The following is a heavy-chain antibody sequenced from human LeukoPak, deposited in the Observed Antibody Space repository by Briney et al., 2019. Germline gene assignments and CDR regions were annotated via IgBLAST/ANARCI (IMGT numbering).Heavy chain of an antibody. CDR2: INPSGGST. CDR1: GYTFTSYY. V-gene: IGHV1-46*01. D-gene: IGHD5-18*01. CDR3: ARVGYSYGIDY. Sequence: ASVKVSCKASGYTFTSYYMHWVRQAPGQGLEWMGIINPSGGSTSYARKFQGRVTMTRDTSTSTVYMELSSLRSEDTAVYYCARVGYSYGIDYWGQGTLVTVSS. J-gene: IGHJ4*02.